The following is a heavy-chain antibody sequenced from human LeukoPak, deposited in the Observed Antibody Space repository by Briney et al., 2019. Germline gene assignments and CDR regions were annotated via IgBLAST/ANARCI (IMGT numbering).Heavy chain of an antibody. CDR3: ARRGYDILTGYYFDY. CDR2: IYPTDSAT. D-gene: IGHD3-9*01. V-gene: IGHV5-51*01. CDR1: GYIFTTYW. J-gene: IGHJ4*02. Sequence: ESLKISCKGSGYIFTTYWIGWVRQMPGKGPEWMGIIYPTDSATKYSPSFQGQVTISVDKSNSTAYLRWSSLKASDTAMYYCARRGYDILTGYYFDYWGQGTLVTVSS.